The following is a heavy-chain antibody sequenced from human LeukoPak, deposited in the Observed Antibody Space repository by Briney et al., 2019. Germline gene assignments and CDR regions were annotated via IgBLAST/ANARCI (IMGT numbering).Heavy chain of an antibody. D-gene: IGHD5-18*01. Sequence: PSETLSLTCTVSGGSISSGGYYWSWIRQHPGKGLEWIGNIHNSESTYYNPSLKSRVTISVDTSKNQFSLKLSSVTAADTAVYYCARQVTFGYAYAYYFDYWGQGSLVTVSS. CDR3: ARQVTFGYAYAYYFDY. CDR2: IHNSEST. J-gene: IGHJ4*02. CDR1: GGSISSGGYY. V-gene: IGHV4-39*01.